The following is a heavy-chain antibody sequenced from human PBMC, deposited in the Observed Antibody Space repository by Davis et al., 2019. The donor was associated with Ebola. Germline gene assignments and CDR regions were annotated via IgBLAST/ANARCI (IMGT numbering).Heavy chain of an antibody. J-gene: IGHJ4*02. D-gene: IGHD1-14*01. CDR2: IIPIFGTA. V-gene: IGHV1-69*13. Sequence: SVKVSCKASGGTFSSYAISWVRQAPGQGLEWMGGIIPIFGTANYAQKFQGRVTITADESTSTAYMELSSLRSEDTAVYYCAREMPGRTYYFDYWGQGTLVTVSS. CDR1: GGTFSSYA. CDR3: AREMPGRTYYFDY.